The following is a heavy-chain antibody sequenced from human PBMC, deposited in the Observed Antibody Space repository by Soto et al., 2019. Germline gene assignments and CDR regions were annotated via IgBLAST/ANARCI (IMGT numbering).Heavy chain of an antibody. J-gene: IGHJ4*02. CDR2: IYYSGST. Sequence: SETLSLTCTVSGGTISRGGYYWSWIRQHPGKGLEWIGYIYYSGSTYYNPSLKSRVTISVDTSKNQFSLKLSSVAAADTAVYYCARGGDIVVVPAATPFDYWGQGTLVTVSS. CDR1: GGTISRGGYY. D-gene: IGHD2-2*02. CDR3: ARGGDIVVVPAATPFDY. V-gene: IGHV4-31*03.